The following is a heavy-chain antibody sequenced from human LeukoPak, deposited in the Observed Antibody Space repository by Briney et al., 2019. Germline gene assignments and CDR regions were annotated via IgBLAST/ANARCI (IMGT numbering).Heavy chain of an antibody. Sequence: GGTLRLPCAASGFTFSSYDMSWVRQAPGKGLEWVSAISGSGGSTYYADSVKGRFTISRDNSKNTLYLQMNSLRAEDTAVYYCARESSSAALDYWGQGTLVTVSS. CDR1: GFTFSSYD. V-gene: IGHV3-23*01. CDR2: ISGSGGST. CDR3: ARESSSAALDY. J-gene: IGHJ4*02. D-gene: IGHD6-6*01.